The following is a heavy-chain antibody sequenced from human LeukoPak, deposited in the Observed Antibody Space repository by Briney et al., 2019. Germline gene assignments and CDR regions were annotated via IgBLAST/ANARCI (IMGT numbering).Heavy chain of an antibody. V-gene: IGHV3-23*01. Sequence: GGSLRLSCAASVITFNNFGMSWVRQAPGKGLEWVSSISNGGHHTYYADSVRGRFTISRDNSKNALYLQMDSLRAEDTAVYFCAKVISSYSGYDSYWGQGTLVTVSS. J-gene: IGHJ4*02. CDR2: ISNGGHHT. CDR3: AKVISSYSGYDSY. CDR1: VITFNNFG. D-gene: IGHD5-12*01.